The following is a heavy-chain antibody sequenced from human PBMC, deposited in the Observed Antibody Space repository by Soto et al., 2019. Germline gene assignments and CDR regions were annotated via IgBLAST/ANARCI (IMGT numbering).Heavy chain of an antibody. V-gene: IGHV4-61*08. CDR3: ARSDYGDYRHQH. CDR2: IYHSGTT. J-gene: IGHJ1*01. Sequence: QVQLQESGPGLVKPSETLSLTCTVSGDSVSSGAYYWSWIRQPPGKGLEWIGYIYHSGTTNYNPSRKSRVTISLDTSKNQFSLKLTSVTAADTAVYYCARSDYGDYRHQHWGQGTLVTVSS. D-gene: IGHD4-17*01. CDR1: GDSVSSGAYY.